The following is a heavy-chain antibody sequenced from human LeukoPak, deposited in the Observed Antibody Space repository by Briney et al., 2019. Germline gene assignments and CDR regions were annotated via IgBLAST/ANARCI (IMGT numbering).Heavy chain of an antibody. Sequence: KPSETLSLTCSVSGGFLMSYYWTWIRQSAGKGLEFIGRTYTSGSTDYNSSLKSRITLSIDRSKNQFSLKLRSVTAADTAIYYCARGSMVWGFDSWGQGILVTVSS. CDR2: TYTSGST. D-gene: IGHD2-8*01. CDR3: ARGSMVWGFDS. J-gene: IGHJ5*01. CDR1: GGFLMSYY. V-gene: IGHV4-4*07.